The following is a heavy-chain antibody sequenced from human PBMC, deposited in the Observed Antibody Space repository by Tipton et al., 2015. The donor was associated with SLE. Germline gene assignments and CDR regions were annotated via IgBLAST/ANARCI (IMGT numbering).Heavy chain of an antibody. CDR1: GFTFSSYG. J-gene: IGHJ4*02. CDR3: AKDRRDSSSNYFDY. CDR2: IRYDGSNK. Sequence: SLRLSCAASGFTFSSYGMHWVRQAPGKGLEWVAFIRYDGSNKYYADSEKGRFTISRDNSKNTLYLQMNSLRAEDTAVYYCAKDRRDSSSNYFDYWGQGTLVTVSS. D-gene: IGHD6-6*01. V-gene: IGHV3-30*02.